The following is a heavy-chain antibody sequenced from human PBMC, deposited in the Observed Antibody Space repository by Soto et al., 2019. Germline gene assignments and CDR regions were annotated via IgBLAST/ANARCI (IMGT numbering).Heavy chain of an antibody. D-gene: IGHD7-27*01. J-gene: IGHJ4*02. V-gene: IGHV3-30-3*01. CDR2: ISYDGSNK. CDR3: ARDRGDGPLDY. Sequence: QVQLVESGGGVVQPGRSLRLSCAASGFTFSSYAMHWVRQAPGKGLEWVAVISYDGSNKYYADSVKGRFTISRDNSKNTLYLQMNSLRAEETAVYYCARDRGDGPLDYWGQGTLVTVSS. CDR1: GFTFSSYA.